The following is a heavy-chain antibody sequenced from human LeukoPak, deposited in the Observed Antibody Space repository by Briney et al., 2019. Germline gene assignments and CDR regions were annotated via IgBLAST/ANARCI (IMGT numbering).Heavy chain of an antibody. J-gene: IGHJ5*02. CDR3: ARCIAAAGTVDWFDP. CDR2: IYHSGST. CDR1: GYSISSGYY. V-gene: IGHV4-38-2*01. Sequence: PSETLSLTCAVSGYSISSGYYWGWIRQSPGKGLEWIGSIYHSGSTYYNPSLKSRVTISVDTSKNQFSLKLSSVTAADTAVYYCARCIAAAGTVDWFDPWGQGTLVTVSS. D-gene: IGHD6-13*01.